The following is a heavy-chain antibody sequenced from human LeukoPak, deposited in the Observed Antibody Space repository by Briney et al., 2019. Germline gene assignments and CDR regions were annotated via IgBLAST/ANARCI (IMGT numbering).Heavy chain of an antibody. CDR1: GYSFTSYW. Sequence: GESLRISCKGSGYSFTSYWISWVRQMPGKGLEWMGRIDPSDSYTNYSPSFQGHVTISVDKSNSTAYLQWSTLTASDTAMYYCARLTGMSVAPDYWGQGTQVTVSS. V-gene: IGHV5-10-1*01. CDR3: ARLTGMSVAPDY. J-gene: IGHJ4*02. CDR2: IDPSDSYT. D-gene: IGHD6-19*01.